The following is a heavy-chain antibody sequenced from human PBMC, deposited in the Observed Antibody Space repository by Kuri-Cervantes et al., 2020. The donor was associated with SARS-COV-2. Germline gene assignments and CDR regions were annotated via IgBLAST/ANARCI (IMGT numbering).Heavy chain of an antibody. CDR2: VHYNGST. V-gene: IGHV4-59*01. Sequence: GSLRLSCTVSGDSISSYYWSWIRQPLGKGLEWIGYVHYNGSTNFNPSLKSRVTISLDTSKSQFSLKLTSVTAADTAVYYCARYYSYSLYYGMDVWGQGTTVTVSS. D-gene: IGHD5-18*01. J-gene: IGHJ6*02. CDR1: GDSISSYY. CDR3: ARYYSYSLYYGMDV.